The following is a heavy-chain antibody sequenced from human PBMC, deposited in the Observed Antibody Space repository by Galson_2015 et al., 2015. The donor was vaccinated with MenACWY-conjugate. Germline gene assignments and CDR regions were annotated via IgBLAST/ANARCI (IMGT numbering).Heavy chain of an antibody. CDR2: VFHSGST. Sequence: ETLSLTCTVSGGSISSGDYYWTWIRQHPGKGLEWIGEVFHSGSTNYNPSLESRVIISVDKSKNQFSLNLNSVTAADTAVYFCARGGDTAMAYWGQGILVTVSS. CDR1: GGSISSGDYY. D-gene: IGHD5-18*01. CDR3: ARGGDTAMAY. J-gene: IGHJ4*02. V-gene: IGHV4-39*07.